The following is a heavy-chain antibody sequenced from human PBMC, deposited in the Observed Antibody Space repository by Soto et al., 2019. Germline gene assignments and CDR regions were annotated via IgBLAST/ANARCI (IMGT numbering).Heavy chain of an antibody. V-gene: IGHV3-30-3*01. CDR1: GFTLSSYA. J-gene: IGHJ6*02. Sequence: QVQLVESGGGVVQPGRSLRLSCAASGFTLSSYAIHWVRQAPGKGLEWVAVISYDGSNKYYADSVKGRFTISRDNSKNTLYLQMNSLRAEDTAVYYCARTYSYGYYYYYGMDVWGQGTTVTVSS. D-gene: IGHD5-18*01. CDR3: ARTYSYGYYYYYGMDV. CDR2: ISYDGSNK.